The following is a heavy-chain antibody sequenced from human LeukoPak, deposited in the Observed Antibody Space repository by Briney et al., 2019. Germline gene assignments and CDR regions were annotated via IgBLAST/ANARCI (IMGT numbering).Heavy chain of an antibody. CDR1: GGSLSGYY. V-gene: IGHV4-34*01. CDR3: ARGQKQWLAFYYYYYYMVV. D-gene: IGHD6-19*01. J-gene: IGHJ6*03. CDR2: INHSGST. Sequence: SETLSLTCAVYGGSLSGYYWSWIRQPPGKGLEWIGEINHSGSTNYNPSLKSRVTISVDTSKNQFSLKLSSVTAADTAVYYCARGQKQWLAFYYYYYYMVVWGKGTTVTVSS.